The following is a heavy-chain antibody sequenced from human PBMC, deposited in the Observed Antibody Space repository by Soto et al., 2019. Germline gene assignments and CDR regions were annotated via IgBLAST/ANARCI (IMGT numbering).Heavy chain of an antibody. CDR3: ARDPRSAYYHDL. CDR2: IYYTGNT. J-gene: IGHJ5*02. CDR1: GGSVSSGSYY. V-gene: IGHV4-31*03. D-gene: IGHD3-3*01. Sequence: QVQLQESGPGLVKPSQTLSLTCTVSGGSVSSGSYYWSWIRQHPGRGLEWIGYIYYTGNTYYNPSLKSRRAISVDTSKNQFSLKLTSVTAADTAVDYCARDPRSAYYHDLWGQGTLVTVSS.